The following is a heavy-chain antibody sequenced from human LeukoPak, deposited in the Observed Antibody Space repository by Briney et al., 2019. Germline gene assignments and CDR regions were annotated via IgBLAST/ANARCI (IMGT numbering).Heavy chain of an antibody. CDR3: AREGSVATIDY. J-gene: IGHJ4*02. CDR2: IYYSGST. CDR1: GGSISSSSYY. D-gene: IGHD5-12*01. Sequence: SETLSLTCTVSGGSISSSSYYWGWIRQPPGKGLEWIGSIYYSGSTYYNPSLKSRVTISVDTSKNQFSLKLSSVTAADTAVYYCAREGSVATIDYWGQGTLVTVSS. V-gene: IGHV4-39*07.